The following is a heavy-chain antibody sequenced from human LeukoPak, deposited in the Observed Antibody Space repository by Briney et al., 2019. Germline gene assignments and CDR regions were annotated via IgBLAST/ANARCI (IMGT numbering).Heavy chain of an antibody. Sequence: SETLSLTCTVSGGSISSHYWSWIRQPPGKGLEWIGSIYYSGSTNYNPSLTSRVTISVDTSKNQFSLKLSSVTAADTAVYYCARTNYYDSSGYRYYYYYYYMDVWGKGTTVTVS. CDR2: IYYSGST. CDR1: GGSISSHY. D-gene: IGHD3-22*01. V-gene: IGHV4-59*11. CDR3: ARTNYYDSSGYRYYYYYYYMDV. J-gene: IGHJ6*03.